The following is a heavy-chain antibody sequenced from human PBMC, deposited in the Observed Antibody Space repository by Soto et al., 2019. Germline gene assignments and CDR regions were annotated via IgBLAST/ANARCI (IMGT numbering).Heavy chain of an antibody. V-gene: IGHV1-58*01. CDR3: AADTVLRYFDWPAIDY. J-gene: IGHJ4*02. CDR1: GFTFPSSA. CDR2: IVVGSGNT. Sequence: SVKVSCKASGFTFPSSAVQWVRQARGQRLEWIGWIVVGSGNTNYAQKFQERVTITRDMSTSTAYMELSSLRSEDTAVYYCAADTVLRYFDWPAIDYWGQGTLVTVSA. D-gene: IGHD3-9*01.